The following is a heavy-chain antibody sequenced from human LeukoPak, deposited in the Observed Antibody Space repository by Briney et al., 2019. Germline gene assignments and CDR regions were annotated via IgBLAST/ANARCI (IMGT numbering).Heavy chain of an antibody. Sequence: SGGSLRLSCAASGFIFTNYFMSWVRQAPGKGLEWVASIKHDGSEKYYVDSVRGRFTISRDNSKNTLYLQMNSLRAEDTAVYYCARGRELLWFGPFDYWGQGTLVTVSS. J-gene: IGHJ4*02. CDR3: ARGRELLWFGPFDY. V-gene: IGHV3-7*01. D-gene: IGHD3-10*01. CDR1: GFIFTNYF. CDR2: IKHDGSEK.